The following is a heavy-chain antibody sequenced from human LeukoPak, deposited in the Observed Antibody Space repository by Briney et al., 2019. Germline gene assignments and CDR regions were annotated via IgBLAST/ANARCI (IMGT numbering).Heavy chain of an antibody. CDR2: ISYDGSSK. V-gene: IGHV3-30*18. J-gene: IGHJ3*02. CDR1: GFTFSSYG. Sequence: GRSLRLSCAASGFTFSSYGMHWVRQAPGKGLEWVAVISYDGSSKYYADSVKGRFTISGDNSKNTLYLQMNSLRAEDTAVYYCAKDLGSRWLVLHHDAFDIWGQGTMVTVSS. CDR3: AKDLGSRWLVLHHDAFDI. D-gene: IGHD6-19*01.